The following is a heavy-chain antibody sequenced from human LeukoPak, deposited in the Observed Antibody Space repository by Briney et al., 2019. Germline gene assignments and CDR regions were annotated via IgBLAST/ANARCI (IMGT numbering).Heavy chain of an antibody. CDR1: GGSFSGYY. CDR3: ARGGLGIAAAAFDY. J-gene: IGHJ4*02. CDR2: INHSGST. D-gene: IGHD6-13*01. Sequence: PSETLSLTCAVYGGSFSGYYWSWIRQPPGKGLEWIGEINHSGSTNYNPSLKSRVTISVDTSKNQFSLKLSSVTAADTAVYYCARGGLGIAAAAFDYWGQGTLVTVSS. V-gene: IGHV4-34*01.